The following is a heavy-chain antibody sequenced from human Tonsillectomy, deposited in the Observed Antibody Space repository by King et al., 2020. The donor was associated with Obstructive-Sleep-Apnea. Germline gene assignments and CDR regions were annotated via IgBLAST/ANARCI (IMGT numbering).Heavy chain of an antibody. CDR2: IIPILGIE. CDR3: ASGLGGGTTGPFAY. V-gene: IGHV1-69*10. CDR1: GGTFSSYG. J-gene: IGHJ4*02. D-gene: IGHD1-1*01. Sequence: QLVQSGAELKKPGSSLKVSCKTSGGTFSSYGISWVRQAPGQGLEWMGGIIPILGIENYAQKIQGRVTITADKDTSTAYMELSSLRSEDTAVYYCASGLGGGTTGPFAYWGQGTLLTVSS.